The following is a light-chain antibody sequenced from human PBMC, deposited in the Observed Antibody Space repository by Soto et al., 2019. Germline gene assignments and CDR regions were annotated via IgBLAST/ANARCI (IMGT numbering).Light chain of an antibody. CDR3: QQRSSWMWA. CDR1: RSVSIY. J-gene: IGKJ1*01. V-gene: IGKV3-11*01. CDR2: DTS. Sequence: EIVVTQSPATLSLSPGDRATLSCRASRSVSIYLAWYQQKPGQAPRLLIYDTSHRAAGIPARFSGSGSGTDFTLNISSLEPEDFAIYYCQQRSSWMWAFGQGTRVEVK.